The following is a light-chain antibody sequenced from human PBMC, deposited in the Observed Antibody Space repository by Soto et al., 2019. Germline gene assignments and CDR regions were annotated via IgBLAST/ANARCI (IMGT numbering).Light chain of an antibody. V-gene: IGKV3-20*01. CDR2: GTS. CDR1: QSVSSSY. Sequence: EIALTQSPGTLSLSPGERATLSCRASQSVSSSYLGWYQQKPGQAPRLLIYGTSGRATGIPDRFSGSGSGTDFTLTISRLEPEDFAVYYCQHYGSSPSFTFGHGTKVDIK. J-gene: IGKJ3*01. CDR3: QHYGSSPSFT.